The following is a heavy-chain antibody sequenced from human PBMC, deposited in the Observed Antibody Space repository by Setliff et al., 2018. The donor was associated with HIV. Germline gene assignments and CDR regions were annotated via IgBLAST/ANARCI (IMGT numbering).Heavy chain of an antibody. V-gene: IGHV3-33*06. Sequence: GGSLRLSCAASGFTFNSYGMHWVRQAPGKGLEWVALIWYDASKKEYADSVKGRFNILRDDSKKTVDLQMNSLRAEDTAVYYCAKTYYYDSSGYYYFDSWGPGTLVTVSS. D-gene: IGHD3-22*01. CDR3: AKTYYYDSSGYYYFDS. J-gene: IGHJ4*02. CDR1: GFTFNSYG. CDR2: IWYDASKK.